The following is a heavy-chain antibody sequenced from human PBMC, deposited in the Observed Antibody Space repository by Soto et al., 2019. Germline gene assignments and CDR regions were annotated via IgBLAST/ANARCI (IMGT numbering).Heavy chain of an antibody. CDR1: GFTFSSYG. Sequence: QVPLVESGGGVVQPGRSLRLSCAASGFTFSSYGMHWVRQAPGKGLEWVAVIWYDGSNKYYADSVKGRFTISRDNSKNTLYLQMNSLRAEDTAVYYCASGYYDSSGYYGDAFDIWGQGTMVTVSS. CDR3: ASGYYDSSGYYGDAFDI. CDR2: IWYDGSNK. V-gene: IGHV3-33*01. D-gene: IGHD3-22*01. J-gene: IGHJ3*02.